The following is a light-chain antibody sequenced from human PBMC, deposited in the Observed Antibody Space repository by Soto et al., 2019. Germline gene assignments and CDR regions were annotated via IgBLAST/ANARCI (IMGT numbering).Light chain of an antibody. CDR1: QSVLYSSNNKNY. V-gene: IGKV4-1*01. J-gene: IGKJ1*01. CDR2: WAS. Sequence: DIVMTQSPDSLAVSLGERAVINCKSSQSVLYSSNNKNYLAWYQQKPGQPPKLLIYWASTRESGVPDRFSGSGSGTDFTLTISSLQAEDVAVYYCQQYYSTPPTFGQGTKVDIK. CDR3: QQYYSTPPT.